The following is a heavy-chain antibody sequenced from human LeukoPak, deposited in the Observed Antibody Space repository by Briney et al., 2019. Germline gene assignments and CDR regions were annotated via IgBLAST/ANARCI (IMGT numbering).Heavy chain of an antibody. CDR2: IDTSGNT. J-gene: IGHJ2*01. Sequence: SETLSLTCTVSGGSISSYYWSWIRQPAGKGLEWIGRIDTSGNTNYKPSLKSRVTMSVDTSENQFSLKLNSVTAADTAVYYCARVSSNWYQDWYFDLWGRGTLVTVSS. D-gene: IGHD6-13*01. CDR3: ARVSSNWYQDWYFDL. V-gene: IGHV4-4*07. CDR1: GGSISSYY.